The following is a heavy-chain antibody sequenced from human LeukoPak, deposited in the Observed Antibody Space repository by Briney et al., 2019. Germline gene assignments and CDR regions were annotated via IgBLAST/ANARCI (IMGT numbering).Heavy chain of an antibody. CDR2: INHSGST. Sequence: SETLSLTCAVYGGSFSGYYWSWIRQPPGKGLEWIGEINHSGSTNYNPSPKSRVTISVDTSKNQFSLKLSSVTAADTATYYCAKHYMGPYDNRGLDYWGQGSLVTVSS. J-gene: IGHJ4*02. CDR3: AKHYMGPYDNRGLDY. D-gene: IGHD3-10*01. CDR1: GGSFSGYY. V-gene: IGHV4-34*01.